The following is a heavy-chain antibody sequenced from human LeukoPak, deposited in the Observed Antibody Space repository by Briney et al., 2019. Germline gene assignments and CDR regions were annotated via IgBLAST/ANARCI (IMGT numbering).Heavy chain of an antibody. V-gene: IGHV4-34*01. CDR1: GGSFSGYY. Sequence: PSETLSLTCAVYGGSFSGYYWSWIRQPPGKGLEWIGEINHSGSTNYNPSLKSRVTISVDTSKNQFSLKLSSVTAADTAVYYCARGRIHGDTNWGQGTLVTVSS. J-gene: IGHJ4*02. CDR3: ARGRIHGDTN. CDR2: INHSGST. D-gene: IGHD5-18*01.